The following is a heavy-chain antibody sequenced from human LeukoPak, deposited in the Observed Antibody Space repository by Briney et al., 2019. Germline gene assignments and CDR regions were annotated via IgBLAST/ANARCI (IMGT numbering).Heavy chain of an antibody. CDR3: VRIPNSANFPNWFDP. Sequence: PGGSLRLSCAACGFTFSSSTMNWVRQAPGKGLEWVSSISSSSNYIYYADSVKGRFTISRDNAKNSLYLQMNSLRADGSAVYYCVRIPNSANFPNWFDPWGQGTLVTVS. CDR1: GFTFSSST. CDR2: ISSSSNYI. V-gene: IGHV3-21*01. D-gene: IGHD4/OR15-4a*01. J-gene: IGHJ5*02.